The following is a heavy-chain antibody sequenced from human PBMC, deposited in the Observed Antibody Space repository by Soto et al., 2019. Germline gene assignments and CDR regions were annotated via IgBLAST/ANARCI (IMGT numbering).Heavy chain of an antibody. D-gene: IGHD3-22*01. V-gene: IGHV4-31*03. CDR3: ARTPTYYYDSSGYYLYWYFDL. J-gene: IGHJ2*01. CDR1: GGSISSGGYY. Sequence: QVQLQESGPGLVKPSQTLSLTCTVSGGSISSGGYYWSWIRQHPGKGLEWIGYIYYSGSTYYNPSHKSRVTISVDTSKNQFSLKLSSVTAADTAVYYCARTPTYYYDSSGYYLYWYFDLWGRGTLVTVSS. CDR2: IYYSGST.